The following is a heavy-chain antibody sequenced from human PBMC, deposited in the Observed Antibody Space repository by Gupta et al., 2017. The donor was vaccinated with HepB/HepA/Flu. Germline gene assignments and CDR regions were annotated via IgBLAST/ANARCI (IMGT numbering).Heavy chain of an antibody. CDR1: GFSFSYYT. V-gene: IGHV3-7*04. D-gene: IGHD6-25*01. CDR3: ARGGSASFDI. J-gene: IGHJ3*02. CDR2: IKEDGSEK. Sequence: EVQLVESGGGLVQPGGSLRLSCAASGFSFSYYTMYWVRQAPGKGLQWVASIKEDGSEKYRVDSVKGRFTISRDNAKNSVNLQMNSLRAEDTAVYYCARGGSASFDIWGQGTMVTVSS.